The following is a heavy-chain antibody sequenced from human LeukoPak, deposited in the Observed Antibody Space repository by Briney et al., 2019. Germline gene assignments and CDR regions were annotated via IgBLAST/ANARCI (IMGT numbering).Heavy chain of an antibody. J-gene: IGHJ4*02. D-gene: IGHD5-18*01. CDR1: GGTFSSYA. CDR3: ARANGVYNYGFDY. CDR2: IIPIFGTA. Sequence: SVKVSXKASGGTFSSYAISWVRQAPGQGLEWMGRIIPIFGTANYAQKFQGRVTITTDESTSTAYMELSSLRSEDTAVYYCARANGVYNYGFDYWGQGTLVTVSS. V-gene: IGHV1-69*05.